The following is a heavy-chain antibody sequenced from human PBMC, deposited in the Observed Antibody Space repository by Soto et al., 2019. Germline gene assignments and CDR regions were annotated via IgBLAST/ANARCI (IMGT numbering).Heavy chain of an antibody. CDR1: GGPIRRSNL. CDR2: IFHTGST. Sequence: PENLSLTFAVSGGPIRRSNLWNSGRHPPGKGPEWVGEIFHTGSTNYNPSLRSRATISVDKSKNLFSLMLSSVTAADTAVYYCARSTFLFDSGAHYYLPDYCGHAVLVP. CDR3: ARSTFLFDSGAHYYLPDY. D-gene: IGHD3-22*01. J-gene: IGHJ4*01. V-gene: IGHV4-4*03.